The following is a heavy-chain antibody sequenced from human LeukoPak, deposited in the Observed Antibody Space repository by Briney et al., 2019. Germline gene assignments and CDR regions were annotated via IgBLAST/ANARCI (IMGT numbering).Heavy chain of an antibody. CDR1: GYNFSNYW. D-gene: IGHD6-13*01. CDR2: IYPGDSDT. V-gene: IGHV5-51*01. J-gene: IGHJ4*02. CDR3: ARSKYSSSWYSIN. Sequence: GESLKISCKGSGYNFSNYWIAWVRQMPGKGLEYMGIIYPGDSDTRYSPSFQGQVTISADKSISTAYLQWSSLKASDTAMYYCARSKYSSSWYSINWGQGALVTVSS.